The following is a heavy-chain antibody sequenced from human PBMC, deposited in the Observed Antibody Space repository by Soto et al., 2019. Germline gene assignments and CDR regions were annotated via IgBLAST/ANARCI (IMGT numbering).Heavy chain of an antibody. CDR3: ARHFNSPIVVVPAAMGRDYYYYGMDV. V-gene: IGHV5-51*01. CDR2: IYPGDSDT. Sequence: ESLKISCKGSGYSFTSYWIGWVRQMPGKGLEWMGIIYPGDSDTRYSPSFQGQVTISADKSISTAYLQWSSLKASDTAMYYCARHFNSPIVVVPAAMGRDYYYYGMDVWGQGTTVTVSS. CDR1: GYSFTSYW. J-gene: IGHJ6*02. D-gene: IGHD2-2*01.